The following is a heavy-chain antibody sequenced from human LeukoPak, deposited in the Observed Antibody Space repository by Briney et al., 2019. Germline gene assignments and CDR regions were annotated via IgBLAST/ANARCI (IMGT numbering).Heavy chain of an antibody. V-gene: IGHV5-51*01. J-gene: IGHJ3*02. D-gene: IGHD3-22*01. CDR2: IYPGDSDT. CDR3: ARHATRSGYYPDAFDI. Sequence: GGSLKISCKGSGYSFTSYWIGWVRQMPGKGLEWMGIIYPGDSDTRYSPSFQGQVTISADKSISTAYLQWSSLKASDTAMYYCARHATRSGYYPDAFDIWGQGTMVTVSS. CDR1: GYSFTSYW.